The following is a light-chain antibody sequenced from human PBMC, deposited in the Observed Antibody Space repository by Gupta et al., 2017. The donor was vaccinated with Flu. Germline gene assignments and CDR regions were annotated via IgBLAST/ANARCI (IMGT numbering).Light chain of an antibody. CDR1: QSINTY. CDR3: QQSLKAPLT. J-gene: IGKJ4*01. Sequence: DIQMTQSPSSLSASVGDRVTITCRASQSINTYLNWYQQKLGQAPRLLIFAASSLQGGVPSRFSGSGSGTDFTLTISSLQPEDFATYYCQQSLKAPLTFGGGTKVEIK. CDR2: AAS. V-gene: IGKV1-39*01.